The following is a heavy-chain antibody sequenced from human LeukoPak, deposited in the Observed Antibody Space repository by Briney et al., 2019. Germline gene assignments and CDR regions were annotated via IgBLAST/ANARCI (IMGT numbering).Heavy chain of an antibody. D-gene: IGHD2-2*01. Sequence: SETLSLTCTVSGYSISSGYYWDWIRQPPGKGLEWTGSIYHSGSTYYNPSLKSRVTISVDTSKNQFSLKLSSVTAADTAVYYCARVVVSTSYYYYYMDVWGKGTTVTVSS. J-gene: IGHJ6*03. CDR2: IYHSGST. CDR1: GYSISSGYY. V-gene: IGHV4-38-2*02. CDR3: ARVVVSTSYYYYYMDV.